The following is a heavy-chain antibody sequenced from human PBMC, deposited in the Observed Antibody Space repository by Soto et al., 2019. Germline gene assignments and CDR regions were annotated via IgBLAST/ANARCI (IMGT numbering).Heavy chain of an antibody. CDR3: ARSGDHYYDSGSSSGYYYYGMDV. J-gene: IGHJ6*02. V-gene: IGHV3-13*01. CDR2: IGPAGDT. Sequence: EVQLVESGGGLVQPGGSLRLSCAASGFTFSSYDMHWVRQATGKGLEWVSTIGPAGDTYYPGSVKGRFTISRENAKNSLYLQMNSLRAGDTAVYYCARSGDHYYDSGSSSGYYYYGMDVWGQGTTVTVSS. CDR1: GFTFSSYD. D-gene: IGHD3-10*01.